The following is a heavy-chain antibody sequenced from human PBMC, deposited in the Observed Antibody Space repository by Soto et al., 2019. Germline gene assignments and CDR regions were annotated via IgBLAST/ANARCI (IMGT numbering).Heavy chain of an antibody. CDR2: IGTAGDT. CDR1: GFTFSSYD. J-gene: IGHJ6*02. D-gene: IGHD3-10*01. Sequence: EVQLVESGGGLVQPGGSLRLSCAASGFTFSSYDMHWVHQATGKGLEWVSAIGTAGDTYYPGSVKGRFTISRENAKNSLYLQMNSLRAEDTAVYYCAREGADYYGSGSYYHYYYGMDVWGQGTTVTVSS. V-gene: IGHV3-13*01. CDR3: AREGADYYGSGSYYHYYYGMDV.